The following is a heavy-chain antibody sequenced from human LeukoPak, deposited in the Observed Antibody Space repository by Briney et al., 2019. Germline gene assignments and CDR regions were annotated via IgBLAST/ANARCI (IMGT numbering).Heavy chain of an antibody. Sequence: SETLSLTCTVYSGSFSGYYWSWIRQPPGKGLEWIGEINHSGNTNYNPSLKSRVTISVDTSKNQFSLKLSSVTAADTAVYYCARSQRDGYNSYAEYFLHWGQCTLVTVSS. CDR3: ARSQRDGYNSYAEYFLH. J-gene: IGHJ1*01. V-gene: IGHV4-34*01. CDR1: SGSFSGYY. D-gene: IGHD5-24*01. CDR2: INHSGNT.